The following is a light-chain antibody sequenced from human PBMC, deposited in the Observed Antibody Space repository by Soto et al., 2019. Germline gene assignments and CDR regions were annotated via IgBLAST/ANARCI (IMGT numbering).Light chain of an antibody. V-gene: IGLV1-47*02. CDR1: SANIGNNY. CDR2: SNN. CDR3: VSWYDSLSGLV. J-gene: IGLJ1*01. Sequence: QSVLTQPPSASGTPGQRVTISCSGRSANIGNNYVCWYQQLPGTAPKLLIYSNNQRPSGVPHLFSGSKSGTSAYLAISGLRSADEADYYCVSWYDSLSGLVFATGTKVTVL.